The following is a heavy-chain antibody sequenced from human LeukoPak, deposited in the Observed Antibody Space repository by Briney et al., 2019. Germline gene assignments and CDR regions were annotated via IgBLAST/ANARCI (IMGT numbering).Heavy chain of an antibody. J-gene: IGHJ6*02. CDR2: IYYSGST. CDR3: ARATYSYGMDV. D-gene: IGHD2-21*01. Sequence: PSETLSLTCSVSGASINNYHWSWIRQHPGKGLEWIGYIYYSGSTYYNPSLKSRVTISVDTSKNQFSLKLSSVTAADTAVYYCARATYSYGMDVWGQGTTVTVSS. CDR1: GASINNYH. V-gene: IGHV4-59*06.